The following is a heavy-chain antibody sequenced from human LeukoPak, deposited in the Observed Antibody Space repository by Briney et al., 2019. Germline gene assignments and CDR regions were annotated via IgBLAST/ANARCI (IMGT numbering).Heavy chain of an antibody. CDR2: IIPIFGTA. D-gene: IGHD2-15*01. V-gene: IGHV1-69*13. Sequence: SVKVSCKASGGTFSSYAISWVRQAPGQGLEWMGGIIPIFGTANYAQKFQGRVTITADESTSTAYMELSSLRSEDTAVYYCARVVGVVAADYYYYMDVWGKGTTVTVSS. J-gene: IGHJ6*03. CDR3: ARVVGVVAADYYYYMDV. CDR1: GGTFSSYA.